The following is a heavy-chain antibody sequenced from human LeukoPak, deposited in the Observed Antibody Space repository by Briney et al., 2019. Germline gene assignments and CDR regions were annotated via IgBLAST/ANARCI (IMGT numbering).Heavy chain of an antibody. V-gene: IGHV4-59*01. CDR3: ARADYGGNSEYFHH. CDR2: IYYSGST. D-gene: IGHD4-23*01. J-gene: IGHJ1*01. Sequence: PSETLSLTCTVSGGSISTYYWSWIRQPPGKGLERIGYIYYSGSTNYNPSLKSRVTISVDTSKNQFSLKLSSVTAADTAVYYCARADYGGNSEYFHHWGQGTLVTVSS. CDR1: GGSISTYY.